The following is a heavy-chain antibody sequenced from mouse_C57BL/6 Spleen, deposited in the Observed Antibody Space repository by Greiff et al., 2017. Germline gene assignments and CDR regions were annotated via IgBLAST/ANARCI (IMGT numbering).Heavy chain of an antibody. CDR3: AKIETGTGAMDQ. D-gene: IGHD4-1*01. V-gene: IGHV2-4*01. CDR1: GFSLTSYG. Sequence: VQLQQSGPGLVQPSQSLSITCTVSGFSLTSYGVHWVRQPPGKGLEWLGVILSGGSTDYNAAFISRLSISKDKSKSQVFFKKNSLQADDTAIYYCAKIETGTGAMDQWGQRNSVTVSS. CDR2: ILSGGST. J-gene: IGHJ4*01.